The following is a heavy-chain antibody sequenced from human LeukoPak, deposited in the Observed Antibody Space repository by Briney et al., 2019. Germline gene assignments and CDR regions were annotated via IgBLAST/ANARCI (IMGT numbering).Heavy chain of an antibody. D-gene: IGHD3-22*01. CDR3: ASHSEYYYDTSRNNWFDP. CDR1: GYNFTNYG. CDR2: ISAYNGNT. J-gene: IGHJ5*02. V-gene: IGHV1-18*01. Sequence: GASVKVSCKASGYNFTNYGISWVRQAPGQGLEWMGWISAYNGNTNYAQKLQGRVTMTTDTSTSTAYMELRSLRSDDTAVYYCASHSEYYYDTSRNNWFDPWGQGILVTVSS.